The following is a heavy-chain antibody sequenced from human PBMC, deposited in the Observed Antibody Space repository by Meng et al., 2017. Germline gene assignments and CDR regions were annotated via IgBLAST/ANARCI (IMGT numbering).Heavy chain of an antibody. CDR1: GFTFSSYG. D-gene: IGHD6-19*01. Sequence: VQLVESGGGVVQPGRSLRLSCAASGFTFSSYGMHWVRQAPGKGLEWVAVIWYDGSNKYYADSVKGRFTISRDNSKNTLYLQMNSLRAEDTAVYYCARVVYSSGWSFDYWGQGTLVTGSS. CDR2: IWYDGSNK. V-gene: IGHV3-33*01. CDR3: ARVVYSSGWSFDY. J-gene: IGHJ4*02.